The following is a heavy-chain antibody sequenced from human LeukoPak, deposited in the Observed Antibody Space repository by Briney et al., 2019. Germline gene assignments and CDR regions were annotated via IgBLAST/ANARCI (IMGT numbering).Heavy chain of an antibody. Sequence: GESLKISCKGSGYSFTTYWIGWVRQMPGRGLEWMGIIYPGDSDTRYSPSFQGQVTISADKSISTAYLQWSSLKASDTAMYYCARRVGYCSSTSCYDYYYGMDVWGQGTTVTVSS. CDR2: IYPGDSDT. V-gene: IGHV5-51*01. J-gene: IGHJ6*02. D-gene: IGHD2-2*03. CDR1: GYSFTTYW. CDR3: ARRVGYCSSTSCYDYYYGMDV.